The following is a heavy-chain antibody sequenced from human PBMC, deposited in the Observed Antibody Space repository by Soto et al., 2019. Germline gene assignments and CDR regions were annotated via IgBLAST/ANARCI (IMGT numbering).Heavy chain of an antibody. D-gene: IGHD6-25*01. CDR3: ARDRAPFESYSSAPGWFDP. Sequence: PSATRSLTCPFSGCSIPCSYGSLRRQPAGEGFEWIGRIYSSGNTKYNPSLKSRVTMSVDTSKNQFSLQLSSVTAADTAVYYCARDRAPFESYSSAPGWFDPWCQGTLGTVS. CDR1: GCSIPCSY. V-gene: IGHV4-4*07. CDR2: IYSSGNT. J-gene: IGHJ5*02.